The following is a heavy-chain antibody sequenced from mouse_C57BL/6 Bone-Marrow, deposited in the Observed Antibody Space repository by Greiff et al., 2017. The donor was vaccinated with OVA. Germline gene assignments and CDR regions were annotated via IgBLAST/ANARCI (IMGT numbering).Heavy chain of an antibody. D-gene: IGHD3-2*02. CDR3: AHSSGFAMDY. Sequence: EVQLQQSGPGMVKPSQSLSLTCTVTGYSITSGYDWHWIRPFPGNKLEWMGYISYSGSTNYNPSLKSRISITHDTSKNHFFLKLNSVTTEDTATYYCAHSSGFAMDYWGQGTSVTVSS. CDR2: ISYSGST. V-gene: IGHV3-1*01. CDR1: GYSITSGYD. J-gene: IGHJ4*01.